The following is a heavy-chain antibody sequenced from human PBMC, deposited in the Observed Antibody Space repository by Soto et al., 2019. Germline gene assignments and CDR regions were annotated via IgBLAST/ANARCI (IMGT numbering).Heavy chain of an antibody. CDR3: AKDSWAIFGVPAGEYYAMDV. CDR1: GFTFENYA. V-gene: IGHV3-23*01. CDR2: ISGSGGTT. D-gene: IGHD3-3*01. J-gene: IGHJ6*02. Sequence: GGFLRLSCVASGFTFENYAMSWVRQAPGKGLEWVSAISGSGGTTYYSDSVKGRFTISRDNSKNTVYLQMNDLRVEDAAEYFCAKDSWAIFGVPAGEYYAMDVWGQGTTVTVSS.